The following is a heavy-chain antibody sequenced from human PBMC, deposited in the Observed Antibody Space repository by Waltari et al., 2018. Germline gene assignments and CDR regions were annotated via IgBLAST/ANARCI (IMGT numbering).Heavy chain of an antibody. CDR1: GYTFTSYA. V-gene: IGHV1-3*01. J-gene: IGHJ4*02. D-gene: IGHD6-13*01. CDR3: VSAAAGYYFDY. CDR2: INAGNGNT. Sequence: QVQLVQSGAEVKKPGASVKVSCKASGYTFTSYAMHWVRQAPGQRLEWMGWINAGNGNTKYSQKCQGRVTITRDTSASTAYMELSSLRSEDTAVYYCVSAAAGYYFDYWGQGTLVTVSS.